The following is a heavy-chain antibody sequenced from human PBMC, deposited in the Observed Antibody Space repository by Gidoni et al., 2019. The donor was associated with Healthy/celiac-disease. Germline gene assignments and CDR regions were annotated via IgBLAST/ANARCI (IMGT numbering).Heavy chain of an antibody. CDR3: ARDMDYYDSSGYYDY. CDR1: GYSISSGYY. V-gene: IGHV4-38-2*02. D-gene: IGHD3-22*01. CDR2: IYHSGST. Sequence: QVQLQESGPGLVKPSETLSLTCAVSGYSISSGYYWGWIRQPPGKGLEWIGSIYHSGSTYYNPSLKSRVTISVDTSKNQFSLKLSSVTAADTAVYYCARDMDYYDSSGYYDYWGQGTLVTVSS. J-gene: IGHJ4*02.